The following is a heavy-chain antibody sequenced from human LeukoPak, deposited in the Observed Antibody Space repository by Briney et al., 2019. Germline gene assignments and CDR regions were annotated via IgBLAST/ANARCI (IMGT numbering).Heavy chain of an antibody. CDR2: ISSSSSYK. CDR1: AFTFSSYS. Sequence: GGSLRLSCEAPAFTFSSYSMNWVSQAPGKGWVWDSFISSSSSYKYYADSVKGRFTISRDNAKNSLYLQMNSLRAEDTAVYYCAREPGWPNLLYFDYWGQGTLVTVSS. V-gene: IGHV3-21*01. CDR3: AREPGWPNLLYFDY. J-gene: IGHJ4*02. D-gene: IGHD3-9*01.